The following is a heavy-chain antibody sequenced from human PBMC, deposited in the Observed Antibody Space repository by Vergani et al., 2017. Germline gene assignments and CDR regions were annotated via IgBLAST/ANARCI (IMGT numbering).Heavy chain of an antibody. CDR3: ATKSCCTPCGQIGYFRE. J-gene: IGHJ1*01. D-gene: IGHD2-8*01. CDR1: GFTSSYYG. CDR2: ISYDGTQK. Sequence: QVHLVESGGGVVQPGRSLRLSCVVSGFTSSYYGMHWVRQAPGKGLEWVAVISYDGTQKYYADSVKGRFTISRDNSKSTLYLQMNSLRTQDTAVYYCATKSCCTPCGQIGYFREWGQGTLVTVSS. V-gene: IGHV3-30*03.